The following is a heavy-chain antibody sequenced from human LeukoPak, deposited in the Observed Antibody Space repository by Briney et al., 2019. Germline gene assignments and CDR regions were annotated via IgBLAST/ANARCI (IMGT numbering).Heavy chain of an antibody. D-gene: IGHD6-13*01. V-gene: IGHV1-2*02. CDR3: ARGRPRIAAAGTDY. CDR2: IDPNSGGT. CDR1: GYTFTGYY. Sequence: GASVKVSCKASGYTFTGYYMHWVRQAPGQGLEWMGWIDPNSGGTNYAQKFQGRVTMTRDTSISTAYMELSRLRPDDTAVYYCARGRPRIAAAGTDYWGQGTLVTVSS. J-gene: IGHJ4*02.